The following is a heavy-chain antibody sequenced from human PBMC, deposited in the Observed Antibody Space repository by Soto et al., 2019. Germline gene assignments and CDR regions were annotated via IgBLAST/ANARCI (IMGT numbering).Heavy chain of an antibody. V-gene: IGHV3-21*01. J-gene: IGHJ4*02. CDR3: ARDPPHGGTSSWDADS. D-gene: IGHD1-26*01. Sequence: EVHLVASGVGLVKPGGSLRLTCAASGFIFSDNSMNWVRQAPGKRLEWVSSISSSGSFISYGDAVKGRFIISRDNAKKSLFLQMSDLRAEDTALYYCARDPPHGGTSSWDADSWGQGTLVTVSS. CDR1: GFIFSDNS. CDR2: ISSSGSFI.